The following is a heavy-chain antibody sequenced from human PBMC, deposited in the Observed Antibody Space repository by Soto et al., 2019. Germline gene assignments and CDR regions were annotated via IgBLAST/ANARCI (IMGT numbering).Heavy chain of an antibody. CDR3: ARDFQDYDSSWGDYYFDY. CDR1: GGSVSSGSYY. D-gene: IGHD3-22*01. CDR2: IYYSGST. J-gene: IGHJ4*02. Sequence: PSETLSLTCTVSGGSVSSGSYYWSWIRQPPGKGLEWIGYIYYSGSTNYNPSLKSRVTISVDTSKNQFSLKLSSVTAADTAVYYCARDFQDYDSSWGDYYFDYWGQGTLVTVSS. V-gene: IGHV4-61*01.